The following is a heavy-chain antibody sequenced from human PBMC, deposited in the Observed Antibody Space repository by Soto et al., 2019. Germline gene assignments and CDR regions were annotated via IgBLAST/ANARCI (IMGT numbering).Heavy chain of an antibody. D-gene: IGHD2-21*02. J-gene: IGHJ4*02. CDR3: ARGVVTAISGLGY. Sequence: QVQLVESGGGVVQPGRSLRLSCAASGFTFSSYGMHWVRQAPGKGLEWVAVIWCDGSNKYYADSVKGRFTISRDNSKNTLYLQMNSLRAEDTAVYYCARGVVTAISGLGYWGQGTLVTVSS. CDR1: GFTFSSYG. V-gene: IGHV3-33*01. CDR2: IWCDGSNK.